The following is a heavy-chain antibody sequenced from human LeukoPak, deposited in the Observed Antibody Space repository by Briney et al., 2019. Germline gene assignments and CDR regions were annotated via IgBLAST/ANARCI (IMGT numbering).Heavy chain of an antibody. Sequence: SETLSLTCTVSGGSISSGSYYWSWIRQPAGKGLEWIGRIYTSGSTNYNPSLKSRVTISADTSKNQFSLKLSSVTAADTAVYYCARGKRYYYDSSGYYLAPHFDYWGQGTLVTVSS. CDR2: IYTSGST. J-gene: IGHJ4*02. V-gene: IGHV4-61*02. CDR1: GGSISSGSYY. D-gene: IGHD3-22*01. CDR3: ARGKRYYYDSSGYYLAPHFDY.